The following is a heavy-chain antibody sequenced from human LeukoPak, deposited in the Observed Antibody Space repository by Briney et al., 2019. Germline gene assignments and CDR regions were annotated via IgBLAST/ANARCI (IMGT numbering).Heavy chain of an antibody. CDR1: GGSISSYY. D-gene: IGHD1-26*01. CDR3: ARLGATGGGIDY. CDR2: IYYSGST. J-gene: IGHJ4*02. Sequence: SETLSLTCTVSGGSISSYYWSWIRQPPGKGLEWIGYIYYSGSTNYNPSLKSRVTISVDTSKNQFSLKLSSVTAADTAVYYCARLGATGGGIDYWGQGTLVTVSS. V-gene: IGHV4-59*08.